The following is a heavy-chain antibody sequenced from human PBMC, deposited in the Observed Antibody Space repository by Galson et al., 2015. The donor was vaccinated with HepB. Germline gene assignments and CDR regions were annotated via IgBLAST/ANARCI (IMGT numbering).Heavy chain of an antibody. Sequence: SLRLSCAASGFTFSSYEMNWVRQAPGKGLEWVAVISYDGSNKYYADSVKGRFTISRDNSKNTLYLQMNSLRAEDTAVYYCARGEGSSGWYNDYWGQGTLVTVSS. CDR2: ISYDGSNK. CDR3: ARGEGSSGWYNDY. D-gene: IGHD6-19*01. J-gene: IGHJ4*02. V-gene: IGHV3-30-3*01. CDR1: GFTFSSYE.